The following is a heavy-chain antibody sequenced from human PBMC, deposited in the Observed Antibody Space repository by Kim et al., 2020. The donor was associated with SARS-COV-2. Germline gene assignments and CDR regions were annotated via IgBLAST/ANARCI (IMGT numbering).Heavy chain of an antibody. CDR2: ISYDGKKK. CDR3: ARDYGYDSGTYLVY. J-gene: IGHJ4*02. D-gene: IGHD3-10*01. CDR1: GFTFSTYA. Sequence: GGSLRLSCAASGFTFSTYAMLWVRQAPGKGLEWVAVISYDGKKKFYADSVKGRFAISRDNSESTLYLQMNSLRVEDTAIYYCARDYGYDSGTYLVYWGQGTLVTVSS. V-gene: IGHV3-30*09.